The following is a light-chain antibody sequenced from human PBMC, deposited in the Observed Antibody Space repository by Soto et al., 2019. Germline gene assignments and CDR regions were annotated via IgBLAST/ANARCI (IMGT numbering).Light chain of an antibody. CDR2: LNNDGSH. CDR3: AAWDDSLNGFWV. V-gene: IGLV4-69*01. CDR1: GGHSSYA. Sequence: QAVVTQSPSASASLGASVKLTCTLSGGHSSYAIAWHQQQPEKGPRFLMNLNNDGSHTRGDGIPDRFSGSSSGAERYLTISSLQSEDEADYYCAAWDDSLNGFWVFGGGTKLTVL. J-gene: IGLJ3*02.